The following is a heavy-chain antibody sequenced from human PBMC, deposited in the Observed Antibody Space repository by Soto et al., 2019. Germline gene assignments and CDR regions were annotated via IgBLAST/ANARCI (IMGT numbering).Heavy chain of an antibody. CDR1: GFTFSSYG. V-gene: IGHV3-33*01. CDR2: IWYDGSNK. J-gene: IGHJ4*02. CDR3: ARDGLGDYSASLVG. Sequence: QVQLVESGGGVVQPGRSLRLSCAASGFTFSSYGMHWVRQAPGKGLEWVAVIWYDGSNKYYADSVKGRFTISRDNSKNTLYLQMNSLRAEDTAVDYCARDGLGDYSASLVGWGQGTLVTVSS. D-gene: IGHD4-4*01.